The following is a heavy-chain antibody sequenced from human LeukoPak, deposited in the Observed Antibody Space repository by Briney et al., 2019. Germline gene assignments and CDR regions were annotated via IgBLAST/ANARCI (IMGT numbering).Heavy chain of an antibody. CDR2: IYYSGST. V-gene: IGHV4-59*01. J-gene: IGHJ3*02. CDR3: ARDRQSGGAFDI. D-gene: IGHD3-10*01. CDR1: GGSISSYY. Sequence: SETLSLTCTVSGGSISSYYWSWIRQPPGKGLEWIGYIYYSGSTNYNPSLKSRVTISVDTSKNQFSLKLSSVTAADTAVYYCARDRQSGGAFDIWGQGTMVTVSS.